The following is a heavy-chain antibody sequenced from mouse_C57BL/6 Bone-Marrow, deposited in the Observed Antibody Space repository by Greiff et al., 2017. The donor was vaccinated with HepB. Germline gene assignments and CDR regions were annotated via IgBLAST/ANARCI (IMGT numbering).Heavy chain of an antibody. CDR2: IRSKSSNYAT. CDR3: VRDRPYYYGSSYFYYFDY. J-gene: IGHJ2*01. V-gene: IGHV10-3*01. Sequence: DVKLVESGGGLVQPKGSLKLSCAASGFTFNTYAMHWVRQAPGKGLEWVARIRSKSSNYATYYADSVKDRFTISRDDSQSMLYLQMNNLETEDTAMYYCVRDRPYYYGSSYFYYFDYWGQGTTLTVSS. CDR1: GFTFNTYA. D-gene: IGHD1-1*01.